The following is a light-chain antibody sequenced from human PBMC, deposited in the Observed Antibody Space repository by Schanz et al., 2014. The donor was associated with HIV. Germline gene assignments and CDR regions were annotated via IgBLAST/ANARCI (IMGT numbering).Light chain of an antibody. V-gene: IGKV1-5*03. J-gene: IGKJ2*02. CDR1: QNIGKW. Sequence: DIQMTQSPSTLSASVGARVTITCRASQNIGKWLTWYQQKPGKAPNLLIYQASTLEIGVSSRFSGSGSGTEFTLIISSLQPDDFATYFCLQYDSDSWTFGQGTKLDIQ. CDR3: LQYDSDSWT. CDR2: QAS.